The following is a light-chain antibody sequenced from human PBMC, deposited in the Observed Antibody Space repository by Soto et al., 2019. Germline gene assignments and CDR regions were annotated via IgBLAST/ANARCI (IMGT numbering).Light chain of an antibody. J-gene: IGLJ1*01. V-gene: IGLV1-44*01. CDR1: SSNIGSNT. Sequence: VLTHPPSASGTHGHRGTLPCSGNSSNIGSNTVNWYQQLPGTAPKLLIYSNNQRPSGVPDRFSGSKSGTSAALATSGLQSEDEADDYCAAWDDILYVFGTGTKVTVL. CDR3: AAWDDILYV. CDR2: SNN.